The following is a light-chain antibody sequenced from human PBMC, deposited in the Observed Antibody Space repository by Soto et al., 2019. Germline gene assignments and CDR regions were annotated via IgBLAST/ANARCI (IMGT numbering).Light chain of an antibody. CDR1: QSVSSY. CDR2: DAS. Sequence: EIVLTQSPATLSLSPGERATLSCRASQSVSSYLAWYQQKPGQAPRLLIYDASNRATGIPARFSGSVSGTDITLTISSIETEDFEVYYCQQRSNWPPWTFGQGTKVEIK. CDR3: QQRSNWPPWT. J-gene: IGKJ1*01. V-gene: IGKV3-11*01.